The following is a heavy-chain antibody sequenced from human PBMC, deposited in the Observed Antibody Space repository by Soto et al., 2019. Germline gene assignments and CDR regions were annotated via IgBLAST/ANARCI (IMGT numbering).Heavy chain of an antibody. CDR2: IYYSGLT. Sequence: PSETLSLTCSVSGGSISSGYYYWSWIRQPPGKGLEWIGNIYYSGLTDYNPSLKGRVTMSADTSKNQFSLNVTSVTAADTAMYYCARDAAVPDETDRFDYWGQGTLVTVSS. CDR1: GGSISSGYYY. CDR3: ARDAAVPDETDRFDY. D-gene: IGHD6-19*01. J-gene: IGHJ4*02. V-gene: IGHV4-30-4*01.